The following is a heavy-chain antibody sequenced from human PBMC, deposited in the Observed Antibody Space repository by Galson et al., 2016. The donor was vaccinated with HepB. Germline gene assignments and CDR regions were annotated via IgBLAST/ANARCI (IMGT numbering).Heavy chain of an antibody. CDR3: ARGGPHNNYFDY. CDR2: IHSGGGA. J-gene: IGHJ4*01. CDR1: GFTVSSNY. V-gene: IGHV3-53*01. Sequence: SLRLSCAASGFTVSSNYMNWVRQPPGKGLEWVSFIHSGGGAYYTHSVKGRFTISTDNSKNTLYLQMNSLRAEDTAIYYCARGGPHNNYFDYWGRGVLVTVSS. D-gene: IGHD1-1*01.